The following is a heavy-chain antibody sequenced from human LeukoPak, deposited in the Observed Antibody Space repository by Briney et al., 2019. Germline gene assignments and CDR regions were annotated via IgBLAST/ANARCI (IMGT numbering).Heavy chain of an antibody. CDR1: GFTFDDYA. CDR2: ISWNSGSI. V-gene: IGHV3-9*01. Sequence: PGRSLRLSCAASGFTFDDYAMHWVRHAPGKGLEWVSGISWNSGSIGYADSVKGRFTISRDNAKNSLYLQMNSLRAEDTALYYCAKAVPYYDSSGYHFSTYYFDYWGQGTLVTVSS. CDR3: AKAVPYYDSSGYHFSTYYFDY. D-gene: IGHD3-22*01. J-gene: IGHJ4*02.